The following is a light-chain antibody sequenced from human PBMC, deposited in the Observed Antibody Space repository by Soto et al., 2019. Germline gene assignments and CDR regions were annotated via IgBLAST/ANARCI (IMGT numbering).Light chain of an antibody. CDR2: WAS. Sequence: DIVMTQSPDSLAGSLGEGATINCKSSQSVYYSSNNRNSLAWYQQKPRQLPKLLIYWASTRESGVPDRFSGSGSGTDFTLTISSLQAEDVAVYYCQQYYSTPLAFGQGTKVEIK. CDR1: QSVYYSSNNRNS. V-gene: IGKV4-1*01. J-gene: IGKJ1*01. CDR3: QQYYSTPLA.